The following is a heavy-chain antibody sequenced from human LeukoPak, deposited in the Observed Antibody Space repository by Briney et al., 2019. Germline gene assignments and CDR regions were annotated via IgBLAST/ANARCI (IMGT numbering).Heavy chain of an antibody. CDR3: ARVSYCSGGSCLRPFDY. J-gene: IGHJ4*02. CDR2: INPNSGGT. V-gene: IGHV1-2*02. Sequence: ASVKVSCKASGYTFTNHGITWVRQAPGQGLEWMGWINPNSGGTNYAQKFQGRVTMTRDTSISTAYMELSRLRSDDTAVYYCARVSYCSGGSCLRPFDYWGQGTLVTVSS. CDR1: GYTFTNHG. D-gene: IGHD2-15*01.